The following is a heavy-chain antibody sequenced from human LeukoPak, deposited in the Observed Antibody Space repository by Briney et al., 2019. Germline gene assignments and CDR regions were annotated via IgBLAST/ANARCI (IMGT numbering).Heavy chain of an antibody. CDR3: ARDRLSYDYVFYGMDV. J-gene: IGHJ6*02. CDR2: IYYSGST. CDR1: GGSISSSSYY. Sequence: SETLSLTCTVSGGSISSSSYYWGWIRQPPGKGLEWIGSIYYSGSTYYNPSLKSRVTISVDTSKNQFSLKLSSVTAADTAVYYCARDRLSYDYVFYGMDVWGQGTTVTVSS. V-gene: IGHV4-39*07. D-gene: IGHD3-16*01.